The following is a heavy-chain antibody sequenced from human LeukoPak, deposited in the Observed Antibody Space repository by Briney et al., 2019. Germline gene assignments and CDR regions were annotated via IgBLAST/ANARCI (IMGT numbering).Heavy chain of an antibody. Sequence: PSETLSLTCAVYGGSFSGYYWSWIRQPPGKGLEWIGEINHSGSTNYNPSLKSRVTISVDTSKNQYSLKLSSVTAADTAVYYCARFSGIGGGPPPAATVYYFDYWGQGTLVTVSS. D-gene: IGHD2-2*01. CDR2: INHSGST. CDR1: GGSFSGYY. J-gene: IGHJ4*02. V-gene: IGHV4-34*01. CDR3: ARFSGIGGGPPPAATVYYFDY.